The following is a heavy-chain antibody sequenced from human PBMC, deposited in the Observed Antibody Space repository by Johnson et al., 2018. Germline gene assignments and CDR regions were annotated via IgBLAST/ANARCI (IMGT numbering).Heavy chain of an antibody. CDR3: ARDISGWYSKGDLQH. CDR2: ISSSGSYI. V-gene: IGHV3-21*06. CDR1: GFTFSTFA. Sequence: VQLVQSGGGLVQXGGSLRLSCSTSGFTFSTFAMSWVRQAPGKGLEWVSSISSSGSYIYYADSLKGRFTISRDNAKNSLYLQMNSLRAEDTAVYYCARDISGWYSKGDLQHWGQGTLVTVSS. J-gene: IGHJ1*01. D-gene: IGHD6-19*01.